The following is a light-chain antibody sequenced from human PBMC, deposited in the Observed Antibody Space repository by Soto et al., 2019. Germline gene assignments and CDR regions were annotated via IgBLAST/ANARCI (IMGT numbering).Light chain of an antibody. CDR3: SSYTSSSTLL. V-gene: IGLV2-14*01. J-gene: IGLJ2*01. CDR1: SSDVGGYNH. CDR2: EVI. Sequence: QSVLTQPASVSGSPGQSITFSCTGTSSDVGGYNHVSWYQQHPGKAPKLMIYEVINRPSGVSNRFSGSKSGNTASLTISGLQAEDEADYYCSSYTSSSTLLFGGGTKLTVL.